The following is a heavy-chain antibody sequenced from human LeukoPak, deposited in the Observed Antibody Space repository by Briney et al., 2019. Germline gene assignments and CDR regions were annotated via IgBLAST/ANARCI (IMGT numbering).Heavy chain of an antibody. J-gene: IGHJ4*02. Sequence: PGGSLRLSCTSSGFTFGDYAMSWVRQAPGKGLEWVSFIRSKSYGGTAEYAASVQGRFTISRDDSKSIAYLQMNSLESEDTAVYYCTIGGRYFDYWGRGTLVTVSS. V-gene: IGHV3-49*04. CDR1: GFTFGDYA. CDR2: IRSKSYGGTA. CDR3: TIGGRYFDY.